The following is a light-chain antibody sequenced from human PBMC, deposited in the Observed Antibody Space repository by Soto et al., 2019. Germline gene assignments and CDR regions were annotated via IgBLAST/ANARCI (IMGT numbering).Light chain of an antibody. J-gene: IGKJ1*01. V-gene: IGKV1-5*01. CDR1: QSISTW. Sequence: DIQMTQSPSTLSASVGDRVTITCLASQSISTWLAWYQHKAGKAPRLLIYDASDLGSGVPSRFSGSGFGTEFTLTISSLQPGDFATYYCQQYNNYSWTFGQGTKVDIK. CDR2: DAS. CDR3: QQYNNYSWT.